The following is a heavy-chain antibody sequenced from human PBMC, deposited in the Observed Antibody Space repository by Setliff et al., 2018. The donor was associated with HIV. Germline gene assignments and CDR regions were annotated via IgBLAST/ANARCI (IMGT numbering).Heavy chain of an antibody. CDR1: GYTFTTYG. CDR2: ISPNFGHT. J-gene: IGHJ6*02. CDR3: ARLGSGWSDSYYYAMDV. V-gene: IGHV1-18*01. Sequence: ASVQVSCKASGYTFTTYGISWVRQAPGHGLEWMGWISPNFGHTNYAQNFQGRVTMTIDTSTSTAYMELRSLRSDDAAVYFCARLGSGWSDSYYYAMDVWGQGTTVTVSS. D-gene: IGHD6-19*01.